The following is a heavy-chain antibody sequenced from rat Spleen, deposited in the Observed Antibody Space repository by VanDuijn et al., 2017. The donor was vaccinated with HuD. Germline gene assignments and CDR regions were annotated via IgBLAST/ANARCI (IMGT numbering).Heavy chain of an antibody. CDR2: VSPSGGST. Sequence: EVQLVESGGGLVQPGRSLKLSCAASEFTFSNYGLHWIRQAPTKSLEWVASVSPSGGSTYYRDSVKGRFTISRENAKSTLYLQMNSLRSEDTATYYCARQRYYDGTITTGFAYWGQGTLVTVSS. V-gene: IGHV5-19*01. CDR1: EFTFSNYG. CDR3: ARQRYYDGTITTGFAY. D-gene: IGHD1-12*02. J-gene: IGHJ3*01.